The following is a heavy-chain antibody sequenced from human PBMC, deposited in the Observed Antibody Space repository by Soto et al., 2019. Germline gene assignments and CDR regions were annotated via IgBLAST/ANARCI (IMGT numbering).Heavy chain of an antibody. D-gene: IGHD5-12*01. V-gene: IGHV3-30-3*01. CDR2: ISYDGSNK. J-gene: IGHJ4*02. Sequence: GGSLRLSCAASGFTFSSYAMHWVRQAPGKGLEWVAVISYDGSNKYYADSVKGRFTISRDNSKNTLYPQMNSLRAEDTAVYYCPRAEEMATISDWGQGTMVTVYS. CDR1: GFTFSSYA. CDR3: PRAEEMATISD.